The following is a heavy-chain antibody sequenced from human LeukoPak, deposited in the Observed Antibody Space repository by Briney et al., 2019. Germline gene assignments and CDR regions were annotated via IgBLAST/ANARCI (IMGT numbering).Heavy chain of an antibody. CDR3: ARDGGLWFGEHRDMDV. D-gene: IGHD3-10*01. V-gene: IGHV3-21*01. Sequence: GGSLRLSCAASGFTFSSYSMNWVRQAPGKGLEWVSSISSSSSYIYYADSVKGRFTISRDNAKNSLYLQMNSLRAEDTAVYYCARDGGLWFGEHRDMDVWGKGTTVTVSS. CDR2: ISSSSSYI. CDR1: GFTFSSYS. J-gene: IGHJ6*03.